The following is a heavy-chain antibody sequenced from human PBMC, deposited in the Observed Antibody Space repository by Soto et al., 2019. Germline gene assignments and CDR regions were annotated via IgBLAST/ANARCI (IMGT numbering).Heavy chain of an antibody. CDR3: AREFGDYLDY. J-gene: IGHJ4*02. Sequence: SETLSLTCAVYGGSFSGYYWSWIRQPPGKGLEWIGEINHSGSTNYNPSLKSRVTISVDTSKNHFSLKLSSVTAADTAVYYCAREFGDYLDYWGQGTLVTVSS. V-gene: IGHV4-34*01. CDR2: INHSGST. D-gene: IGHD3-10*01. CDR1: GGSFSGYY.